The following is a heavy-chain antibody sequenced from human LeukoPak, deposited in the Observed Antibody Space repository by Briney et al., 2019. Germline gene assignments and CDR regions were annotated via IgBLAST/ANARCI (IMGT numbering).Heavy chain of an antibody. CDR3: ARDSGSGSNDY. CDR2: ISAGNGNT. D-gene: IGHD1-26*01. J-gene: IGHJ4*02. Sequence: ASVKVSCKASGYTFTIYAIHWVRQAPGQRLEWMGWISAGNGNTKYSQNFQGRVTFISNTSATTAFMELSSLRSEDAAVYYCARDSGSGSNDYWGQGTLVTVSS. CDR1: GYTFTIYA. V-gene: IGHV1-3*01.